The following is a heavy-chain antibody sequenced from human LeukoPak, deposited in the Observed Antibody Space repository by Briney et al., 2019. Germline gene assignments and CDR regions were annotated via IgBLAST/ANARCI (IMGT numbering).Heavy chain of an antibody. CDR3: ARGLITIFGVVDY. CDR1: GESFSPYY. Sequence: SETLSLTCAVSGESFSPYYWPWIRQPTGKGLEWVGEINHDGTTNYNPSLESLVTMSVDTSKNQFSLKLSSVTAADTAMYYCARGLITIFGVVDYWGQGALVTVSS. CDR2: INHDGTT. D-gene: IGHD3-3*01. J-gene: IGHJ4*02. V-gene: IGHV4-34*01.